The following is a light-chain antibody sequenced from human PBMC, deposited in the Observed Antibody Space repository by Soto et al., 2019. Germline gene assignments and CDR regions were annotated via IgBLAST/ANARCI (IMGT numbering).Light chain of an antibody. V-gene: IGLV2-11*01. CDR2: DVN. CDR3: CSYAGSDTFVI. CDR1: SSDVGVYNY. J-gene: IGLJ2*01. Sequence: QSVLTQPRSVSGSPGQTITISGSGTSSDVGVYNYVSWYQQHPGKAPKLIIYDVNKRRSGVPDRFSGSKSGNTASLTISGLQAEDEADYHCCSYAGSDTFVIFGRGTKLTV.